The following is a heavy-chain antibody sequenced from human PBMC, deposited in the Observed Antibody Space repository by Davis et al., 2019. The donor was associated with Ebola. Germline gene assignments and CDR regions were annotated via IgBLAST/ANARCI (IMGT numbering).Heavy chain of an antibody. D-gene: IGHD1-26*01. CDR3: ARGGGGGVYYYYGMDV. J-gene: IGHJ6*02. CDR1: GGSFSGYY. Sequence: SETLSLTCAVYGGSFSGYYWSWIRQPPGKGLEWIGEINHSGSTNYNPSLKSRVTISVDTSKNQFSLKLSSVTAADTAVYYCARGGGGGVYYYYGMDVWGQGTTVTVSS. V-gene: IGHV4-34*01. CDR2: INHSGST.